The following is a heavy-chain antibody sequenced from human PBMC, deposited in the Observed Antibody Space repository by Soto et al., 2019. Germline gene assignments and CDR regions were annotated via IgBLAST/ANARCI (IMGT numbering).Heavy chain of an antibody. Sequence: SETLSLTCTVSGDSISSYYWSWIRQPPGKGLEWIGYIHYSGSTNYNPSLKSRVTISVDTSKNQFSLRLSSVTAADTAVYYCARGSDVPYYYDSSGTSFDYWGQGTLVTVSS. V-gene: IGHV4-59*08. CDR3: ARGSDVPYYYDSSGTSFDY. D-gene: IGHD3-22*01. CDR2: IHYSGST. J-gene: IGHJ4*02. CDR1: GDSISSYY.